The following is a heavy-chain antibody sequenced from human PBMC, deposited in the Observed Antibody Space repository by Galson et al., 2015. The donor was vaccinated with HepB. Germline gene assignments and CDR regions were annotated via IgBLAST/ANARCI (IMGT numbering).Heavy chain of an antibody. CDR1: GLILSNDT. CDR2: IGGSGRST. Sequence: SLRLPCAASGLILSNDTKSRVRQAAGRGLERFSDIGGSGRSTDYADSVKGRFSISRGNSKNTLYLQMNSLRAEDTAVYYCAKGGTPIGRGRYYFDYWGQGTLVTVSS. V-gene: IGHV3-23*01. D-gene: IGHD1-7*01. CDR3: AKGGTPIGRGRYYFDY. J-gene: IGHJ4*02.